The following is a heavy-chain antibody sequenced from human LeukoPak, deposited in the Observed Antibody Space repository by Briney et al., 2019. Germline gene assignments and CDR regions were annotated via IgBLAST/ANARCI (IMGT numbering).Heavy chain of an antibody. V-gene: IGHV3-7*01. CDR1: GFTFSSYW. CDR3: ARDRGDYYDSSGLYYFDY. J-gene: IGHJ4*02. CDR2: IKQDGSEK. D-gene: IGHD3-22*01. Sequence: GGSLRLSCAASGFTFSSYWMSWVRQAPGEGLEWVANIKQDGSEKYYVDSVKGRFTISRDNAKNSLYLQMNSLRAEDTAVYYCARDRGDYYDSSGLYYFDYWGQGTLVTVSS.